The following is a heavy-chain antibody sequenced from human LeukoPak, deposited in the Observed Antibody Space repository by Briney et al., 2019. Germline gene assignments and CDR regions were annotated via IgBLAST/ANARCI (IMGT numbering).Heavy chain of an antibody. J-gene: IGHJ4*02. CDR2: IVGDGGST. Sequence: TGGSLRLSCAASGFPFSSYAMSWVRQAPGKGLEWVSAIVGDGGSTYYADSVKGRFTISRDNSNNTLYLQMNNLRAEDTAVYYCAKTHSSSWHPLDFRGQGTLVTASS. CDR1: GFPFSSYA. D-gene: IGHD6-13*01. V-gene: IGHV3-23*01. CDR3: AKTHSSSWHPLDF.